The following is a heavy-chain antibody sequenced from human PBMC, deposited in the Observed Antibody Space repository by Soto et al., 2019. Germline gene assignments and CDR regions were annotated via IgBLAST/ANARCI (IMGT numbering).Heavy chain of an antibody. J-gene: IGHJ6*02. CDR2: IKSKTDGGTT. Sequence: PGGSLRLSCAASGFTFSNAWMSWVRQAPGKGLEWVGRIKSKTDGGTTDYAAPVKGRFTISRDDSKNTLYLQMNSLKTEDTAVYYCTVVAARMVGYYYYGMDVWGQGTTVTVSS. CDR3: TVVAARMVGYYYYGMDV. D-gene: IGHD2-15*01. CDR1: GFTFSNAW. V-gene: IGHV3-15*01.